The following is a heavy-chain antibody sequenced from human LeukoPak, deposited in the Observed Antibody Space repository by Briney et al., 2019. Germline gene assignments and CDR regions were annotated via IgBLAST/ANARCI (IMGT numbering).Heavy chain of an antibody. CDR3: VRERLAMVRGVLPKEAWGWFDP. Sequence: PSETLSLTCTVSGYSISSGYYWGWIRQPPGKGLEWIGSIYHSGSTYYNPSLKSRVTISVDTSKNQFSLKLSSVTAADTAVYYCVRERLAMVRGVLPKEAWGWFDPWGQGTRVTVSS. CDR1: GYSISSGYY. CDR2: IYHSGST. J-gene: IGHJ5*02. D-gene: IGHD3-10*01. V-gene: IGHV4-38-2*02.